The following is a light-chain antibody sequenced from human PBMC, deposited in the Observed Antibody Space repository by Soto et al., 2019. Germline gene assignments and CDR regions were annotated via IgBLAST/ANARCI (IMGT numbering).Light chain of an antibody. CDR1: QSVSSY. J-gene: IGKJ5*01. CDR2: GAS. Sequence: EIVLTQSPATLSLSPGERATLSCRASQSVSSYLARYQQKPGQAPRLLIYGASNRATGIPARFSGSGSGTDFTLTISSLEPEDFAVYYCQQRSNWPLITFGQGTRLEIK. CDR3: QQRSNWPLIT. V-gene: IGKV3-11*01.